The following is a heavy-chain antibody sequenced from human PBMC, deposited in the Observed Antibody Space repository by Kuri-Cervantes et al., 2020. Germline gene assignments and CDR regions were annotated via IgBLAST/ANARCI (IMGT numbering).Heavy chain of an antibody. Sequence: SETLSLTCAVYGGSFSDYYWSWIRHSPGKGLEWIGEINHDGNTNFHPSLKSRVTISVDPSKNQFSLKLTSVTAADTAVYYCARGLVRLRPLRYFDYWGQGTLVTVSS. CDR3: ARGLVRLRPLRYFDY. J-gene: IGHJ4*02. CDR2: INHDGNT. D-gene: IGHD6-25*01. CDR1: GGSFSDYY. V-gene: IGHV4-34*01.